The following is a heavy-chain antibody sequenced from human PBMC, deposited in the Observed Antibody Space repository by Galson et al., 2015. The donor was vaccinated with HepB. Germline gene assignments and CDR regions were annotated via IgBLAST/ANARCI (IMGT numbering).Heavy chain of an antibody. D-gene: IGHD3-10*01. CDR3: VRDGRGSIPFDP. Sequence: SLRLSCAASGFNFGTYWMPWVRQAPGKGLERVANIRRDGSETLYVDSVKGRFTISRDNAKNLLYLQMSSLRAEDTAVYYCVRDGRGSIPFDPWGQGALVSVSS. CDR1: GFNFGTYW. CDR2: IRRDGSET. V-gene: IGHV3-7*01. J-gene: IGHJ5*02.